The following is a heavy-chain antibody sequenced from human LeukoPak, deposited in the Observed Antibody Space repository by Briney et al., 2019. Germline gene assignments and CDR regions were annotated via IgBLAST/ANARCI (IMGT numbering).Heavy chain of an antibody. V-gene: IGHV3-7*01. CDR2: IKQDGSEK. CDR3: ARDSGYYYDSSGYYISGYFDY. Sequence: PGGSLRLSCAASGFTFSSYWMSWVRQAPGKGQEWVANIKQDGSEKYYVDSVKGRFTISRDNAKNSLYLQMNSLRAEDTAVYYCARDSGYYYDSSGYYISGYFDYWGQGTLVTVSS. J-gene: IGHJ4*02. D-gene: IGHD3-22*01. CDR1: GFTFSSYW.